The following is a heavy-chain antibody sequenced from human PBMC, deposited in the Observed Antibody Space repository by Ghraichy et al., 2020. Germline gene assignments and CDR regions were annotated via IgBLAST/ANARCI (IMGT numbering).Heavy chain of an antibody. CDR2: ISPSGAGT. V-gene: IGHV3-23*01. CDR3: EKEDYAGNSGFDH. Sequence: GGSLRLSCAASGFTFSDYAMSWVRQAPGKGLEWVSAISPSGAGTYYAGSVKGRFTISRDNSKNTLYLQMNSLRAEDTALYYCEKEDYAGNSGFDHWGHGALVTVSS. CDR1: GFTFSDYA. J-gene: IGHJ4*01. D-gene: IGHD4-23*01.